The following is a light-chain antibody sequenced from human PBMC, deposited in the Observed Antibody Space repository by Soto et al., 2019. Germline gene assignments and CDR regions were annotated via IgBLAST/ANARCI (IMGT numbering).Light chain of an antibody. V-gene: IGKV3-20*01. J-gene: IGKJ4*01. CDR1: QSVSSSY. CDR3: HQYDSSPLT. CDR2: GAS. Sequence: EIVLTQSPGTLSLSPGERATLSCRASQSVSSSYLAWYQQKPGQAPRLLIYGASSRATGIPDRFGGSGSGTDFTLTISRLEPEDCAVYYCHQYDSSPLTFGGGTKVEIK.